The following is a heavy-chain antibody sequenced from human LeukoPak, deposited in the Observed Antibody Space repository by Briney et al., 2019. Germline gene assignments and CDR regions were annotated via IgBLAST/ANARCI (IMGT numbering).Heavy chain of an antibody. Sequence: SETLSLTCTVSGGSISSYYWSWIRQPPGKGLEWIGYIYYSGSTNYNPSLKSRVTISVDTSKNQFSLKLSSVTAADTAVYYCERLPDWYFDYWGQGTLVTVSS. CDR1: GGSISSYY. CDR2: IYYSGST. D-gene: IGHD2-21*01. V-gene: IGHV4-59*08. J-gene: IGHJ4*02. CDR3: ERLPDWYFDY.